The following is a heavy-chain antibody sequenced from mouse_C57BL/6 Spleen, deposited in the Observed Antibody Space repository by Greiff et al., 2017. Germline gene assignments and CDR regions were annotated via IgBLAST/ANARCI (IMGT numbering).Heavy chain of an antibody. J-gene: IGHJ4*01. CDR2: ISSGGSYT. Sequence: EVQVVESGGDLVKPGGSLKLSCAASGFTFSSYGMSWVRQTPDKRLEWVATISSGGSYTYYPDSVKGRFTISRANAKNTRYLQMSSLKSEDTAMYYCARHADGNYPYYARDYWGQGTSVTVSS. D-gene: IGHD2-1*01. V-gene: IGHV5-6*01. CDR1: GFTFSSYG. CDR3: ARHADGNYPYYARDY.